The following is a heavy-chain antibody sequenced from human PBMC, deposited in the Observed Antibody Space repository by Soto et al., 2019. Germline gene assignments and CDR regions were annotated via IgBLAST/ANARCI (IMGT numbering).Heavy chain of an antibody. D-gene: IGHD5-12*01. Sequence: GGSLRLSCAASGFTFSSYSMNWVLQAPGKGLEWVSSISSSSSYIYYADSVKGRFTISRDNAKNSLYLQMNSLRAEDTAVYYCARENSGYGLGENWFDPWGQGTLVTVSS. CDR3: ARENSGYGLGENWFDP. J-gene: IGHJ5*02. CDR2: ISSSSSYI. V-gene: IGHV3-21*01. CDR1: GFTFSSYS.